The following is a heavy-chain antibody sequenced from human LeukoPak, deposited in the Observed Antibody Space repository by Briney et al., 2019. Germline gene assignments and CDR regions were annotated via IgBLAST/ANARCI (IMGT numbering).Heavy chain of an antibody. J-gene: IGHJ4*02. CDR2: ISYDGSNK. V-gene: IGHV3-30*18. Sequence: GGSLRLSCAASRFTFSSYGMHWVRQAPGKGLEWVAVISYDGSNKYYADSVKGRFTISRDNSKNTLYLQMNSLRAEDTAVYYCAKDRLSSGWYGDYWGQGTLVTVSS. D-gene: IGHD6-19*01. CDR3: AKDRLSSGWYGDY. CDR1: RFTFSSYG.